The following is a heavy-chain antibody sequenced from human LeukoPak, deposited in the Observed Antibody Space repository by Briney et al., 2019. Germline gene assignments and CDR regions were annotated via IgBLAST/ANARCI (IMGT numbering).Heavy chain of an antibody. J-gene: IGHJ4*02. D-gene: IGHD3-10*01. V-gene: IGHV4-39*07. CDR3: VRDRELTY. Sequence: PSETLSLTCTVSGGSISGNNNYWGWIRQPPGKGLEWIGSIYSSGSTYYNPSLKSRVTISVDMSKNQFSLRLSSVTAADTAVYFCVRDRELTYWGQGILVTVSS. CDR2: IYSSGST. CDR1: GGSISGNNNY.